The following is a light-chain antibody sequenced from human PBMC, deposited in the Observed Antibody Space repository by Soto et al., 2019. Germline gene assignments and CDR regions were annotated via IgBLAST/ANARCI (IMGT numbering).Light chain of an antibody. CDR2: GAS. V-gene: IGKV3-15*01. CDR1: QSVSSH. Sequence: EILMTQSPASLSVSPGERATLSCRASQSVSSHLAWYQHKPGQAPRLLISGASTRATGIPARFSGSGSGTKFTLTISSLQSEDFAFYYCQQFNSWPLTFGGGTRVDTK. J-gene: IGKJ4*01. CDR3: QQFNSWPLT.